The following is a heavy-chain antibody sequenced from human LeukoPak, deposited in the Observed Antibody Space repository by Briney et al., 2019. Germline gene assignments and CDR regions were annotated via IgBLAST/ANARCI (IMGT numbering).Heavy chain of an antibody. D-gene: IGHD3-10*01. J-gene: IGHJ4*02. V-gene: IGHV3-23*01. CDR3: AKKRLWFGESYYFDY. CDR1: GFTFSSYA. CDR2: ISSSGGST. Sequence: PGGSLRLSCAASGFTFSSYAMSWVRQAPGKGLEWVSAISSSGGSTYYADSVKGRFTISRDNSKNTLYLQMNSLRAEDTAVYYCAKKRLWFGESYYFDYWGQGTLVTVSS.